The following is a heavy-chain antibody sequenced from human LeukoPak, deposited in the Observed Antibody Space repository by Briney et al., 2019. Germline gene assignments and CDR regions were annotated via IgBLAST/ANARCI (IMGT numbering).Heavy chain of an antibody. Sequence: PSETLSLTCTVSGGSISSSTFYWGWIRQPPGKGLEWIGSIFSGGSTYYNPSLKSRVTISVDTSKNHFSLRLSSVTAADTAVYHCARPNWNVGFDPWGQGTLVTVSS. CDR1: GGSISSSTFY. J-gene: IGHJ5*02. CDR3: ARPNWNVGFDP. V-gene: IGHV4-39*02. D-gene: IGHD1-20*01. CDR2: IFSGGST.